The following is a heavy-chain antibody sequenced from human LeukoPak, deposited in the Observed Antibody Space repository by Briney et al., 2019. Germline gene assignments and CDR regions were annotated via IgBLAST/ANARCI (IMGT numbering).Heavy chain of an antibody. J-gene: IGHJ6*03. V-gene: IGHV1-69*13. D-gene: IGHD1-26*01. CDR3: ARDKRWELLGYYMDV. Sequence: EASVKVSCKASGGTFSSYAISWVRQAPGQGLEWMGGIIPIFGTANYAQKFQGRVTITADESTSTAYMELSSLRSEDTAVYYCARDKRWELLGYYMDVWGKGTTVTVSS. CDR2: IIPIFGTA. CDR1: GGTFSSYA.